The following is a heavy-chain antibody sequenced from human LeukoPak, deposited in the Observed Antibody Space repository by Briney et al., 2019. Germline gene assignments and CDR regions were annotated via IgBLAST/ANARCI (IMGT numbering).Heavy chain of an antibody. CDR3: AGHHPRNTVDF. CDR1: GGSISSYY. V-gene: IGHV4-59*08. D-gene: IGHD2/OR15-2a*01. CDR2: ISDIGSI. Sequence: PSETLSLTCTISGGSISSYYWSWIRQPPGKGLEWIAYISDIGSINCNPPLKSRVTISLDTSKNQFSLKLSSVTAADTAVYYCAGHHPRNTVDFWGQGTLVTVSS. J-gene: IGHJ4*02.